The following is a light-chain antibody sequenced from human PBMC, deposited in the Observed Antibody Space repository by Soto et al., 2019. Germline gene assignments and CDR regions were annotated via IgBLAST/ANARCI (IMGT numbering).Light chain of an antibody. V-gene: IGLV2-8*01. J-gene: IGLJ1*01. CDR3: SSYAGSNIFV. CDR2: EVN. CDR1: SSDVGGYNY. Sequence: QSALTQPPSASGSPGQSVTISCTGTSSDVGGYNYVAWYQHHPGKAPKLMIYEVNKRPSGVPDRFSGSKSGNTASLTVSGLQAEDEADYYCSSYAGSNIFVFGKGTKVTVL.